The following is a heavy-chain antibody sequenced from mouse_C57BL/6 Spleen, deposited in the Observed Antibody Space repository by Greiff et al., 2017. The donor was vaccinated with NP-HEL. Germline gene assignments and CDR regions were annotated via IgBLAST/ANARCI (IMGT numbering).Heavy chain of an antibody. J-gene: IGHJ3*01. CDR3: ARTDYGSPAWFAY. CDR2: IYPGDGDT. CDR1: GYAFSSSW. Sequence: VQLVESGPELVKPGASVKISCKASGYAFSSSWMNWVKQRPGKGLEWIGRIYPGDGDTNYNGKFKGKATLTADKSSSTAYMQLSSLTSEDSAVYFCARTDYGSPAWFAYWGQGTLVTVSA. D-gene: IGHD1-1*01. V-gene: IGHV1-82*01.